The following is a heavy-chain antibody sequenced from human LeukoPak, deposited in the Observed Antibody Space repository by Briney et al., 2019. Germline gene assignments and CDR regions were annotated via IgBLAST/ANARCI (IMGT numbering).Heavy chain of an antibody. Sequence: GGSLRLSCAASGFTFSSYAMSWVRQAPGKGLGWVSAISGSGGSTYYADSVKGRFTISRDNSKNTLYLQMNSLRAEDTAVYYCAKTSDGYYDSSGYDFGYWGQGTLVTVSS. J-gene: IGHJ4*02. CDR1: GFTFSSYA. CDR3: AKTSDGYYDSSGYDFGY. V-gene: IGHV3-23*01. D-gene: IGHD3-22*01. CDR2: ISGSGGST.